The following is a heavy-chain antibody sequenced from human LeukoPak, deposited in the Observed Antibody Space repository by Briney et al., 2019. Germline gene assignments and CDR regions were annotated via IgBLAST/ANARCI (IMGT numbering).Heavy chain of an antibody. Sequence: GGSLRLSCAASGFTFSSYAMSWVRQPPGQGLEWVSAISGSGGSTYYADSVKGRFTISRDNSKNTLYLQMNSLRAEDTAVYYCAKDRSRAAVDLDAFDIWGQGTMVTVSS. V-gene: IGHV3-23*01. CDR2: ISGSGGST. CDR3: AKDRSRAAVDLDAFDI. CDR1: GFTFSSYA. D-gene: IGHD6-13*01. J-gene: IGHJ3*02.